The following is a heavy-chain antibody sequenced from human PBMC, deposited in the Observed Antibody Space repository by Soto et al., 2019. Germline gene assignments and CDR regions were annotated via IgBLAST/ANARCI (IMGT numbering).Heavy chain of an antibody. CDR3: ARSAASPTPYYYHGMEV. Sequence: LSLTCTVSGGSISSYYWSWIRQPAGKGLEWIGRIYTSGSTNYNPSLKSRVTMSVDTSKNQFSLKLSSVTAADTAVYYCARSAASPTPYYYHGMEVWGQGTTVTVPS. D-gene: IGHD6-25*01. CDR1: GGSISSYY. J-gene: IGHJ6*02. CDR2: IYTSGST. V-gene: IGHV4-4*07.